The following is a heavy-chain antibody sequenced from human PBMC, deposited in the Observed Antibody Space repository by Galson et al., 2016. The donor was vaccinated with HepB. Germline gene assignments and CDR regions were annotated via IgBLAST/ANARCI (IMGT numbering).Heavy chain of an antibody. V-gene: IGHV3-7*03. CDR2: INEDGSAK. Sequence: SLRLSCAASGSPFSGYGMVWVRRAPGEGRGWVANINEDGSAKTMVASVKGRLTISRDNSKNPLNQQMNRLGVEDTAVYFCAREPFISPWDYWGPGTLVTVSA. J-gene: IGHJ4*02. D-gene: IGHD2/OR15-2a*01. CDR3: AREPFISPWDY. CDR1: GSPFSGYG.